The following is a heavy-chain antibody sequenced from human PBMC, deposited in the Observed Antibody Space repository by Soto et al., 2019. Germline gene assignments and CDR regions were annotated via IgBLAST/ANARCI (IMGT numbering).Heavy chain of an antibody. D-gene: IGHD6-19*01. Sequence: QVQLQESGPGLVKPSGTLSLTCAVSGGSISSSNWWSWVRQPPGKGLEWIGEIYHSGSTNYNPSLERRVTLSVDKSKNQFSLKLSSVTAADTAVYYCARNPGIAVTGADWGQGTLVTVSS. V-gene: IGHV4-4*02. CDR2: IYHSGST. CDR3: ARNPGIAVTGAD. CDR1: GGSISSSNW. J-gene: IGHJ4*02.